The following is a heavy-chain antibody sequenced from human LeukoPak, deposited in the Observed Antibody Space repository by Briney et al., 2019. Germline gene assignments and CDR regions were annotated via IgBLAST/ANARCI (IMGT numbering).Heavy chain of an antibody. CDR1: GGSISSYY. Sequence: SETLSLTCTVSGGSISSYYWSWIRQPPGKGLECIGYIYYSGSTNYNPSLKSRVTISVDTSKNQFSLKLSSVTAADTAVYYCARGTGLLPDYWGQRALVTVSS. V-gene: IGHV4-59*01. CDR3: ARGTGLLPDY. D-gene: IGHD4-23*01. J-gene: IGHJ4*02. CDR2: IYYSGST.